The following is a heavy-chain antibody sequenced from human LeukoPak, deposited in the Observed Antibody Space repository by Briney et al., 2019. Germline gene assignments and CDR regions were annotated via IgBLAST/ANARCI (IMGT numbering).Heavy chain of an antibody. D-gene: IGHD2-15*01. Sequence: GGSLRLSCAASGFTFSSYGMHWVRQAPGKGLEWVAVISYDGSNKYYADSVKGRFTISRDNSKSTLYLQMNSLRAEDTAVYYCAKDDCSGGSCYSPFDYWGQGTLVTVSS. J-gene: IGHJ4*02. V-gene: IGHV3-30*18. CDR3: AKDDCSGGSCYSPFDY. CDR1: GFTFSSYG. CDR2: ISYDGSNK.